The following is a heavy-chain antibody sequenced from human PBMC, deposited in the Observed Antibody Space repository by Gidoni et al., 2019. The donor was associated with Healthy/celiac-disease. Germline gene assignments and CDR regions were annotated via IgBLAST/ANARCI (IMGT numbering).Heavy chain of an antibody. CDR2: IIPILGIA. CDR3: ARVSGSAVAGHYYYYYGMDV. Sequence: QVQPVQSGAEVKKPGSSVKVSCKASGGTFSSYAISWVRQAPGQGLEWMGRIIPILGIANYAQKFQGRVTITADKSTSTAYMELSSLRSEDTAVYYCARVSGSAVAGHYYYYYGMDVWGQGTTVTVSS. J-gene: IGHJ6*02. CDR1: GGTFSSYA. D-gene: IGHD6-19*01. V-gene: IGHV1-69*04.